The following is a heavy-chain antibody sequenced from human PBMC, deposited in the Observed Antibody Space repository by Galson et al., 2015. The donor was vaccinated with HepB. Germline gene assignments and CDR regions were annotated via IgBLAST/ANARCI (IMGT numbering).Heavy chain of an antibody. CDR2: ISYTGGAY. D-gene: IGHD3-10*01. CDR3: AKAIGGPGDYYNYYYMDV. V-gene: IGHV3-23*01. Sequence: SLRLSCADGFTFSNSVMSWVRQAPGKGLEWVSCISYTGGAYYYADSVKGRFTISRDNSKNTLYLQMNSLRAEDTAVYYCAKAIGGPGDYYNYYYMDVWGKGTTVTVSS. CDR1: GFTFSNSV. J-gene: IGHJ6*03.